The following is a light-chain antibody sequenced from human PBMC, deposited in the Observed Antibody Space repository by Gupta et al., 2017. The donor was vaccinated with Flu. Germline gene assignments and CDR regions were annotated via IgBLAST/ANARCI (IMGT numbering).Light chain of an antibody. V-gene: IGKV3-20*01. CDR2: GAS. CDR1: QSVSSSY. CDR3: QQFDNSRWT. J-gene: IGKJ1*01. Sequence: EIVLTQSPGTLSLSPGERATLSCRASQSVSSSYLAWYQQKPGQAPRLLVYGASSRATGIPDRFSGSGSGTDFTLTISRLEPEEFAVYYCQQFDNSRWTFGQGTRVEIK.